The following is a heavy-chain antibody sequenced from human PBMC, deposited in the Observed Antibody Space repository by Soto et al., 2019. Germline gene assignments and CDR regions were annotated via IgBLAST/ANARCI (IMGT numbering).Heavy chain of an antibody. CDR2: ISYDGSNK. CDR1: GFTFSSYG. Sequence: GGSLRLSCAASGFTFSSYGMHWVRQAPGKGLEWVAVISYDGSNKYYADSVKGRFTISRDNSKNTLYLQMNSLRAEGTAVYYCAKDVSGSLDYWGQGTLVTVSS. D-gene: IGHD1-26*01. CDR3: AKDVSGSLDY. V-gene: IGHV3-30*18. J-gene: IGHJ4*02.